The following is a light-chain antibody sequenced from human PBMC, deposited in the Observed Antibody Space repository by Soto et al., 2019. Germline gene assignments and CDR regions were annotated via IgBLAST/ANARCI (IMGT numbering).Light chain of an antibody. V-gene: IGLV2-14*01. CDR2: DVS. CDR3: SSYTSSSTDA. CDR1: SSDVGGYNY. J-gene: IGLJ1*01. Sequence: QSALTQPAYVSGSPGQSITISCTGTSSDVGGYNYVSWYQQHPGKAPKLMIYDVSNRPSGVSNRFSGSKSGNTASLTISGLQAEDEADYYCSSYTSSSTDAFGTGTKVTVL.